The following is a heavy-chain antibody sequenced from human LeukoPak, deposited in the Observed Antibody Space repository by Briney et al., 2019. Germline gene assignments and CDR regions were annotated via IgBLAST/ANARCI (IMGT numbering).Heavy chain of an antibody. CDR3: AGARHGDYRWDY. CDR2: IHSADSNT. CDR1: GYSFTNYW. D-gene: IGHD4-17*01. V-gene: IGHV5-51*01. Sequence: GESLKISCKDSGYSFTNYWIGWVRQMPGKGLEWMGIIHSADSNTKYSPSFQGQVTISADKSISTAYLQRSGPKASDTAMYYCAGARHGDYRWDYWGQGTLVTVSS. J-gene: IGHJ4*02.